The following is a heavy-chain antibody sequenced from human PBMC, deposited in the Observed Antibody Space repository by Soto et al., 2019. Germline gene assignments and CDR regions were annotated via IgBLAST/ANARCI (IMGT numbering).Heavy chain of an antibody. CDR3: ARDRSSSWYEDYYYGMDV. D-gene: IGHD6-13*01. CDR2: IWYDGSNK. CDR1: GFTFSSYG. J-gene: IGHJ6*02. V-gene: IGHV3-33*01. Sequence: QVQLVESGGGVVQPGRSLRLSCAASGFTFSSYGMHWVRQAPGKGLEWVAVIWYDGSNKYYADSVKGRFTISRDNSKNTLYLQMNSLRAEDTAVYYCARDRSSSWYEDYYYGMDVWGQRTTVTVSS.